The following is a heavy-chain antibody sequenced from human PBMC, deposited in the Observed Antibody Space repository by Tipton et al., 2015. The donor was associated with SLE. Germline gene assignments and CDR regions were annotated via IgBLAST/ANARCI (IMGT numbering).Heavy chain of an antibody. CDR2: INPNSGGT. D-gene: IGHD3-3*01. CDR1: GYTFTGYY. V-gene: IGHV1-2*02. J-gene: IGHJ3*02. CDR3: ARDLGFGVVDDAFDI. Sequence: QLVQSGAEVKKPGSSVKVSCKASGYTFTGYYMHWVRQAPGQGLEWMGWINPNSGGTNYAQKFQGRVTMTRDTSISTAYMELSRLRSDDTAVYYCARDLGFGVVDDAFDIWGQGTMVTVSS.